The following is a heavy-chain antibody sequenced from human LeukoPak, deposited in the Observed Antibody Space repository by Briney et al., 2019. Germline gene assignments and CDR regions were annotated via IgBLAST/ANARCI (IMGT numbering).Heavy chain of an antibody. CDR1: GDSVSSNSAA. D-gene: IGHD6-13*01. V-gene: IGHV6-1*01. CDR2: TYYRSKWYN. Sequence: SQTLSLTCALSGDSVSSNSAAWNWIRQSPSRGLEWLGRTYYRSKWYNDYAVSVKSRITINPDTSKNQFSLQLNSVTPEDTAVYYCARDTAAGPTHRYYYGMDVWGQGTTVTVSS. CDR3: ARDTAAGPTHRYYYGMDV. J-gene: IGHJ6*02.